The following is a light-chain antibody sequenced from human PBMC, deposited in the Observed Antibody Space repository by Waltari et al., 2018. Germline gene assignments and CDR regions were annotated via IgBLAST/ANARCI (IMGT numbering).Light chain of an antibody. CDR2: QDT. CDR3: QALGTGAWV. J-gene: IGLJ3*02. V-gene: IGLV3-1*01. Sequence: SYELTQPPSVSVSPGQTARITCSGDLSGNKYDSWYQQKPGQSPLLVIYQDTKRPSEIPERFSGSKSANAATLTITGTQAMDEADYYCQALGTGAWVFGGGTKLTVL. CDR1: LSGNKY.